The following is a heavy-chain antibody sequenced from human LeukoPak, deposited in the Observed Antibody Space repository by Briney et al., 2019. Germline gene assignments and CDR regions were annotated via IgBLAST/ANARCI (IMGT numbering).Heavy chain of an antibody. Sequence: PGGSLRLSCAASGFTFSSYGMHWVRQAPGKGLGWVAVIWYDGSNKYYADSVKGRFTISRDNSKNTLYLQMNSLRAEDTAVYYCARDRDSSGWSAPDYWGQGTLVTVSS. V-gene: IGHV3-30*19. J-gene: IGHJ4*02. D-gene: IGHD6-19*01. CDR2: IWYDGSNK. CDR3: ARDRDSSGWSAPDY. CDR1: GFTFSSYG.